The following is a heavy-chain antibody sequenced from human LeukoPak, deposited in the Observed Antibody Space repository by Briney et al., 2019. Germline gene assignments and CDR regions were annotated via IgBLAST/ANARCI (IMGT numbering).Heavy chain of an antibody. D-gene: IGHD2-15*01. CDR3: ARTGGYCSGGSCYFRSFDY. J-gene: IGHJ4*02. V-gene: IGHV1-18*01. Sequence: GASVKVSCKASGYTFTSYGMSWVRQAPGQRLEWMGWISAYNGNTNYAQMLQGRVTMTTDTSTSTAYMELRSLRSDDTAVYYCARTGGYCSGGSCYFRSFDYWGQGTLVTVSS. CDR2: ISAYNGNT. CDR1: GYTFTSYG.